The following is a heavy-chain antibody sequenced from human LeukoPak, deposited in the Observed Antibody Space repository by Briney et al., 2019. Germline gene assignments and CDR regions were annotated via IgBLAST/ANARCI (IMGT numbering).Heavy chain of an antibody. D-gene: IGHD2-2*01. J-gene: IGHJ5*02. CDR1: GYTFTSFG. CDR2: ISAYNGDT. CDR3: ARTCPLLYCSSSFFDP. Sequence: ASVKVSCKTFGYTFTSFGISWVRQAPGQGLEWMGWISAYNGDTKSAPKFQDRVTMTTDTPTTTAYMDLRSLRSDDTAVYYCARTCPLLYCSSSFFDPWGRGTLVTVSS. V-gene: IGHV1-18*01.